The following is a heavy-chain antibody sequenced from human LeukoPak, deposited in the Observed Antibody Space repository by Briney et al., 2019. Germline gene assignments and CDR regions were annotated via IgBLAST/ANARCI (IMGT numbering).Heavy chain of an antibody. J-gene: IGHJ4*02. CDR2: IYYSGST. CDR3: ASYDFWSGSQVY. D-gene: IGHD3-3*01. V-gene: IGHV4-30-4*08. CDR1: GGSISSGDYY. Sequence: PSQTLSLTCTVSGGSISSGDYYWSWIRQPPGKGLEWIGYIYYSGSTYYNPSLKSRVTISVDTSKNQFSLKLSSVTAADTAVYYCASYDFWSGSQVYWGQGTLVTVSS.